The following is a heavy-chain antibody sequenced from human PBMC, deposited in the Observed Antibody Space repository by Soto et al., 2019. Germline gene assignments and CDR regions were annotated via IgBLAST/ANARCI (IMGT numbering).Heavy chain of an antibody. CDR3: AVKYCLGGPVGNFYYYYGMDV. V-gene: IGHV1-69*01. CDR1: GGTFSSYA. CDR2: IIPIFGTA. D-gene: IGHD3-16*01. Sequence: QVQLVQSGAEVKKPGSSVKVSCKASGGTFSSYAISWVRQAPGQGLEWMGGIIPIFGTAKYAQKFQGRVTITADESTSTGYLEARSLRSEDTAVYYCAVKYCLGGPVGNFYYYYGMDVWGQGTTVTVSS. J-gene: IGHJ6*02.